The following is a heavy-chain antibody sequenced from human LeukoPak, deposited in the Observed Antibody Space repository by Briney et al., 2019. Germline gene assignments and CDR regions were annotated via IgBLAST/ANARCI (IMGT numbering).Heavy chain of an antibody. V-gene: IGHV3-30*04. J-gene: IGHJ4*02. Sequence: GGSLRLSCAASGFTFSSYAMHWVRQAPGKGLEWVAVISYDGSNKYYADSVKGQFTISRDNSKNTLYLQMNSLRAEDTAVYYCARTAFGGVIAPDYWGQGTLVTVSS. D-gene: IGHD3-16*02. CDR2: ISYDGSNK. CDR1: GFTFSSYA. CDR3: ARTAFGGVIAPDY.